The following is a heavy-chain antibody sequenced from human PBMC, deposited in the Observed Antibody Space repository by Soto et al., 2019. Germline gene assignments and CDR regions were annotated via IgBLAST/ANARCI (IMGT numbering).Heavy chain of an antibody. CDR2: IHYSGST. J-gene: IGHJ6*02. V-gene: IGHV4-31*03. D-gene: IGHD2-2*01. Sequence: QVQLQESGPGLVKPSQTLSLTCTVSGGSISSGGYYWSWIRQRPGKGLESIGYIHYSGSTSYTPSLQSRGTIVVHPSKSQVSLKLSSVTVADTAVYYCASERYQAYFHYGMAVWGQGTTVTVSS. CDR3: ASERYQAYFHYGMAV. CDR1: GGSISSGGYY.